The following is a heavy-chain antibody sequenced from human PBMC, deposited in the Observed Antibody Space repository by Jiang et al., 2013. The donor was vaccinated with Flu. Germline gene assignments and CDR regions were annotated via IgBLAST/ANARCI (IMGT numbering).Heavy chain of an antibody. J-gene: IGHJ5*02. V-gene: IGHV4-59*01. Sequence: GKGLSGLGISITWEHQLXPSLKSRVTISVDTSKNQFSLKLSSVTAADTAVYYCARTYDFWSGYYMGVWFDPWGQGTLVTVSS. CDR2: SITWEH. D-gene: IGHD3-3*01. CDR3: ARTYDFWSGYYMGVWFDP.